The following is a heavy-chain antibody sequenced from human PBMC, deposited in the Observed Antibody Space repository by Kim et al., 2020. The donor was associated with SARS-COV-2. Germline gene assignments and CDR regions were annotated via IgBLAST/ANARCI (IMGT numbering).Heavy chain of an antibody. CDR3: ATIEQYQLLGLDY. V-gene: IGHV3-48*03. D-gene: IGHD2-2*01. CDR2: ISSSGSTI. CDR1: GFTFSSYE. J-gene: IGHJ4*02. Sequence: GGSLRLFCAASGFTFSSYEMNWVRQAPGKGLEWVSYISSSGSTIYYADSVKGRFTISRDNAKNSLYLQMNSLRAEDTAVYYCATIEQYQLLGLDYWGQGTLVTVSS.